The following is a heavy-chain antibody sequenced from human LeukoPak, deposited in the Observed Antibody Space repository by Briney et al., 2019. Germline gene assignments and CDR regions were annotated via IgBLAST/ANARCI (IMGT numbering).Heavy chain of an antibody. Sequence: PGGSLRLSCAASGFTFSSYSMNWVRQAPGKGLEWVSYISPSGTTAYYADSVKGRFTISRDNAKNSLYLQMNSLRDEDTAVYYCVRDHLWAFDYWGRGTLVTVSS. CDR1: GFTFSSYS. CDR3: VRDHLWAFDY. J-gene: IGHJ4*02. CDR2: ISPSGTTA. D-gene: IGHD7-27*01. V-gene: IGHV3-48*02.